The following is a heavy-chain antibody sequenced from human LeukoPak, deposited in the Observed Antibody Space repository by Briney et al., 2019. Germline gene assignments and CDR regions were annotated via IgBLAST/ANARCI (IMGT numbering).Heavy chain of an antibody. V-gene: IGHV3-11*04. D-gene: IGHD2-21*02. J-gene: IGHJ3*02. Sequence: PGGSLRLSCAASGFTFSDYYMSWIRQAPGKGLELVSYISSSRSTIYYADSVKGRFTISRDNAKNSLYLQMNSLRAEDTAVYYCARDHNIVVVTAIHGDAFDIWGEGTMVTVSS. CDR1: GFTFSDYY. CDR3: ARDHNIVVVTAIHGDAFDI. CDR2: ISSSRSTI.